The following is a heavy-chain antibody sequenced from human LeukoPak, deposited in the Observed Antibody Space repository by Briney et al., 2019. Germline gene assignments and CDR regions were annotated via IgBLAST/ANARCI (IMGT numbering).Heavy chain of an antibody. CDR2: INWNGGST. D-gene: IGHD6-19*01. V-gene: IGHV3-20*01. Sequence: GGSLRLSCAASGFTFDDYGMSWVRQAPGKGLEGVCGINWNGGSTGYADSVKGRFTISRDNAKNSLYLQMNSLRAEDTALYHCARNAVAGTFHYYMDVWGKGTTVTVSS. J-gene: IGHJ6*03. CDR1: GFTFDDYG. CDR3: ARNAVAGTFHYYMDV.